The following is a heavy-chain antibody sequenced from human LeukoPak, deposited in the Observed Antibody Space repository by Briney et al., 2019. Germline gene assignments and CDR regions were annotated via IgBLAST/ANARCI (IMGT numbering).Heavy chain of an antibody. CDR3: ARVPGYYDSSGPNY. Sequence: ASVKVSCKASGYTFTGYYMHWVRQAPGQGLEWMGWINPNSGGTNYAQKFQGRVTMTRDTSISTAYMELSRLRSDDTAVYYCARVPGYYDSSGPNYWGQGTLVTVTP. CDR2: INPNSGGT. CDR1: GYTFTGYY. V-gene: IGHV1-2*02. D-gene: IGHD3-22*01. J-gene: IGHJ4*02.